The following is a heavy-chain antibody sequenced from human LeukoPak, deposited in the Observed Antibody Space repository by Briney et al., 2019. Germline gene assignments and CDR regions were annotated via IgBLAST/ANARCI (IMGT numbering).Heavy chain of an antibody. CDR1: ADSITNYY. V-gene: IGHV4-4*07. CDR3: ARGVYGGNFYYYYMDV. Sequence: SETLSLTCSVSADSITNYYWNWIRQPAGKGLEWIGRIYISGITNYNPSLKSRVTMSVDTSKNHFSLKLSSVTAADTAVYYCARGVYGGNFYYYYMDVWGKGTTVTISS. J-gene: IGHJ6*03. CDR2: IYISGIT. D-gene: IGHD4-23*01.